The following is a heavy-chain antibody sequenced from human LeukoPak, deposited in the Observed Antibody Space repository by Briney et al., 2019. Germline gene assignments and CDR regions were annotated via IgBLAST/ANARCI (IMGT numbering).Heavy chain of an antibody. V-gene: IGHV3-30*02. CDR1: GFTFSSYG. CDR3: ARSRLVGATGGLDY. J-gene: IGHJ4*02. D-gene: IGHD1-26*01. Sequence: GGSLRLSCAASGFTFSSYGMHWVRQAPGKGLEWVAFIRYDGSNKYYADSVKGRFTISRDNSKNTLYLQMNSLRAEDTAVYYCARSRLVGATGGLDYWGQGTLVTVSA. CDR2: IRYDGSNK.